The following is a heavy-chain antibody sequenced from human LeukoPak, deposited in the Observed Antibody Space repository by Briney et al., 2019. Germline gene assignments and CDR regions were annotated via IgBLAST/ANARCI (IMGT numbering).Heavy chain of an antibody. CDR3: ARGMRGDWFDP. V-gene: IGHV3-21*01. J-gene: IGHJ5*02. Sequence: GGSLRLSCAASGFTFSSYSMNWVRQAPGKGLEWVSSIGSSSSYIYYADSVKGRFTISRDNAKNSLYLQMNSLRAEDTAVYYCARGMRGDWFDPWGQGTLVTVSS. D-gene: IGHD3-16*01. CDR2: IGSSSSYI. CDR1: GFTFSSYS.